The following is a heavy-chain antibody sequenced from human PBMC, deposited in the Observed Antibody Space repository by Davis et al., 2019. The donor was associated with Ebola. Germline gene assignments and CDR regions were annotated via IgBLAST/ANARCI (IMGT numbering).Heavy chain of an antibody. CDR1: GFTFSSYS. D-gene: IGHD3-22*01. CDR2: ISSSSSTI. V-gene: IGHV3-48*02. Sequence: PGGSLRLSCAASGFTFSSYSMNWVRQAPGKGLEWVSYISSSSSTIYYADSVKGRFTISRDNAKNSLYLQMNSLRDEDTAVYYCARDGGGNYYDSSGYSIVYYFDYWGQGTLVTVSS. CDR3: ARDGGGNYYDSSGYSIVYYFDY. J-gene: IGHJ4*02.